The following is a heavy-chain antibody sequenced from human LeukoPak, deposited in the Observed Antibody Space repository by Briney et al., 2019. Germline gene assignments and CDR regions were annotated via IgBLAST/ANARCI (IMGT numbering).Heavy chain of an antibody. CDR2: ISYDGSNK. Sequence: GGSLRLSCAASGFTFSSYAMHWVRQAPGKGLEWVAVISYDGSNKYYADSVKGRFTISRDNSKNTLYLQMNSLRAEDTAVYYCARVQTKLERRRWEYYYGMDVWGKGTTVTVSS. CDR1: GFTFSSYA. J-gene: IGHJ6*04. V-gene: IGHV3-30-3*01. CDR3: ARVQTKLERRRWEYYYGMDV. D-gene: IGHD1-1*01.